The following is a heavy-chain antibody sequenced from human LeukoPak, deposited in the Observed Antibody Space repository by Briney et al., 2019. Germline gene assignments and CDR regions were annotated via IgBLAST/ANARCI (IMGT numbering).Heavy chain of an antibody. J-gene: IGHJ4*02. D-gene: IGHD5-24*01. CDR2: ISKSGST. V-gene: IGHV4-59*01. Sequence: SETLSLTCTVSGASITNYYWSWIRQSPGKGLEWIGYISKSGSTNYNPSLKSRVTISVDTSKNQFSLKLTSMTAADTAIYYCARGAYNAPYCDSCGQGTLVTVSS. CDR1: GASITNYY. CDR3: ARGAYNAPYCDS.